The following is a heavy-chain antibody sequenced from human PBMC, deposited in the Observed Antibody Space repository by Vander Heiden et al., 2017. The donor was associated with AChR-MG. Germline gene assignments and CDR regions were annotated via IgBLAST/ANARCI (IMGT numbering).Heavy chain of an antibody. V-gene: IGHV3-53*01. CDR2: IYRGGTT. Sequence: EVQLVESGGGLIQPGGSLRLSWAAPGFTVSSNYMGWVRQAPGKGLAWVSIIYRGGTTYYADSVKGRFTISRDNSKNTVYLQMNSLRAEDTAVYYCARPTVTTSWYFDLWGRGTLVTVSS. J-gene: IGHJ2*01. D-gene: IGHD4-17*01. CDR3: ARPTVTTSWYFDL. CDR1: GFTVSSNY.